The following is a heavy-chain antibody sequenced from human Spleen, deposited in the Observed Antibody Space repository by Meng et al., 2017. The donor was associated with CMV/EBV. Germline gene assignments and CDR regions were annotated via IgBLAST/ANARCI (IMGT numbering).Heavy chain of an antibody. D-gene: IGHD2-2*01. CDR1: FSDHT. J-gene: IGHJ5*02. CDR3: ATSQCSTDNRRDAYNWFDA. CDR2: ITPIVQIP. Sequence: FSDHTVSWVRQAPGQGLEWMGRITPIVQIPRYAHIFQDRVTITADKITTTSYMELSGLKSEDTAVYFCATSQCSTDNRRDAYNWFDAWGQGTLVTVSS. V-gene: IGHV1-69*02.